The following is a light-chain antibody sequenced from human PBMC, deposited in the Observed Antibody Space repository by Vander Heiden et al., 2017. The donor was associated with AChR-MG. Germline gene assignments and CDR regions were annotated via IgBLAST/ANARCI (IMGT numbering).Light chain of an antibody. CDR3: QAWDSSTVV. V-gene: IGLV3-1*01. J-gene: IGLJ3*02. CDR1: KLGDKY. CDR2: QDI. Sequence: SYELTQPSSVSVSPGQTASITCSGYKLGDKYVCWYQQKPGQSPVQVIYQDIRRPSGIPERFSGSNSGNTATLTISETQAMDEADYFCQAWDSSTVVFGGGTKLTVL.